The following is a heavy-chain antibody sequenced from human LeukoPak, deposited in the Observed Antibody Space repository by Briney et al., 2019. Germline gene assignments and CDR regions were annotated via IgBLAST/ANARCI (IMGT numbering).Heavy chain of an antibody. CDR2: ITCNTHGGTT. J-gene: IGHJ4*02. V-gene: IGHV3-15*01. D-gene: IGHD3-10*01. CDR3: TTEYWGYYNG. Sequence: GGSLRLSCAGSGFTFSDAWMSWVRQAPGKGLEWVGLITCNTHGGTTDYAAPVKCRFTISRDDSKNTLYLQMNRLKTEDTAVYYCTTEYWGYYNGWGQGTLVTVSS. CDR1: GFTFSDAW.